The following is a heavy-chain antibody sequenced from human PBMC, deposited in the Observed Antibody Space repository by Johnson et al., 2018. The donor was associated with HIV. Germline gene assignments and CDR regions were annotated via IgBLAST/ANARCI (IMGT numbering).Heavy chain of an antibody. CDR1: GFTFSSYA. CDR2: ISGSGGST. CDR3: ARDRRFGELFPGAFDS. D-gene: IGHD3-10*01. Sequence: VQLVESGGGLVQPGGSLRLSCAASGFTFSSYAMSWVRQAPGKGLEWVSAISGSGGSTYYADSVKGRFTISRDNSKNTLYLQMNSLRAEDTAVYYSARDRRFGELFPGAFDSWGQGTMVTVSS. J-gene: IGHJ3*02. V-gene: IGHV3-23*04.